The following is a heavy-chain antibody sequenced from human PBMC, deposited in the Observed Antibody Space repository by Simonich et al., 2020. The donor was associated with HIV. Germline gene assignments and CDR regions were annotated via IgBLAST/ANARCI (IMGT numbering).Heavy chain of an antibody. CDR1: GFTFSSYW. V-gene: IGHV3-7*01. CDR3: ASSRYIASYDI. CDR2: IKEDGSEK. D-gene: IGHD1-26*01. Sequence: EVQLVESGGGLVQPGGSLRLSCAASGFTFSSYWMSWVRQAQGKGLEGGATIKEDGSEKYYVDSVKGRFTISRDNAKNSLYLQMNSLRGEDTAVYYCASSRYIASYDIWGQGTMVTVSS. J-gene: IGHJ3*02.